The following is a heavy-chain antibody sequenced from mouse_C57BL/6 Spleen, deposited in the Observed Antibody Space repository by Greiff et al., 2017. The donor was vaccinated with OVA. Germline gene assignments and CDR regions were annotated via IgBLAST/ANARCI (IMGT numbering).Heavy chain of an antibody. CDR3: ARSGRHGPAWFAY. Sequence: VQLQQSGAELVRPGASVKLSCKASGYTFPDYYINWVKQRPGQGLEWIARIYPGSGNTYYNEKFKGKATLTAEKSSSTAYMQLSSLTSEDSAVYFCARSGRHGPAWFAYWGQGTLVTVSA. CDR2: IYPGSGNT. CDR1: GYTFPDYY. D-gene: IGHD3-1*01. V-gene: IGHV1-76*01. J-gene: IGHJ3*01.